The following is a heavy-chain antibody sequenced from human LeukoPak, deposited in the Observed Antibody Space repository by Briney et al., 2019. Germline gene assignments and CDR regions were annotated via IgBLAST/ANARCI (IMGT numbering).Heavy chain of an antibody. CDR2: ISYDGSNK. D-gene: IGHD3-22*01. Sequence: GGSLRLSCAASGFTFSSYAMHWVRQAPGKGLEWVAVISYDGSNKYYADSVKGRFTISRDNSKNTLYLQMNSLRAEDTAVYYCARDEYYDSSGLLDYWGQGTLVTVSS. CDR1: GFTFSSYA. V-gene: IGHV3-30-3*01. J-gene: IGHJ4*02. CDR3: ARDEYYDSSGLLDY.